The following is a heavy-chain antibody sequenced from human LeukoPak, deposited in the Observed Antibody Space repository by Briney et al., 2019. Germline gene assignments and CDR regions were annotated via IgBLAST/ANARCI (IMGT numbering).Heavy chain of an antibody. CDR2: INPSGGST. J-gene: IGHJ6*03. V-gene: IGHV1-46*01. Sequence: ASVKVSCKASGHTFTSYYMHWVRQAPGQGLEWMGIINPSGGSTSYAQKFQGRVTMTRDMSTSTVYMELSSLRSEDTAVYYCATLEPTVTTTYYYMDVWGKGTTVTVSS. D-gene: IGHD4-11*01. CDR1: GHTFTSYY. CDR3: ATLEPTVTTTYYYMDV.